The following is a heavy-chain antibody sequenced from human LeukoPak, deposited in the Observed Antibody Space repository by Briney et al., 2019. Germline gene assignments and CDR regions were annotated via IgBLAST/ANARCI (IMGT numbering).Heavy chain of an antibody. CDR2: IYYSGIT. CDR1: GGPISSSSYY. V-gene: IGHV4-39*01. J-gene: IGHJ3*02. CDR3: KGYSYAFDI. D-gene: IGHD5-18*01. Sequence: SETLSLTCTVSGGPISSSSYYWGWIRQPPGKGLEWIGAIYYSGITYYNPSLKSRVTISVDTSKNQFCLKLISVTAADTAVYYCKGYSYAFDIWGQGTMVTVSS.